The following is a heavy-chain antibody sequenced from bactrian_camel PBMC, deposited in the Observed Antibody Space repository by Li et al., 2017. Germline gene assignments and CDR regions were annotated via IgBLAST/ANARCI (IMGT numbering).Heavy chain of an antibody. Sequence: HVQLVESGGGSVQPGGSLRLSCAISGNTYSLNCLGWFRQAPGMEREGVANIDGHDVARYADSVKGRFTISRDNAKNTLYLQMNSLKPEESAMYYCAAALEWAPCVAAGVAKFVGYWGQGTQVTVS. J-gene: IGHJ6*01. CDR3: AAALEWAPCVAAGVAKFVGY. V-gene: IGHV3S53*01. D-gene: IGHD5*01. CDR1: GNTYSLNC. CDR2: IDGHDVA.